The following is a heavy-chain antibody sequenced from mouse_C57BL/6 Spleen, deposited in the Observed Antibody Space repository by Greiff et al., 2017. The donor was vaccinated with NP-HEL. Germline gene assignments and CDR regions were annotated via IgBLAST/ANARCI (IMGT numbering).Heavy chain of an antibody. Sequence: DVHLVESGGGLVKPGGSLKLSCAASGFTFSSYAMSWVRQTPEKRLEWVATISDGGSYTYYPDNVKGRFTISRDNAKNNLDMQMSHLKAEDTAMYYWARDRGGYYYGSSYGGFAYWGQGTLVTVSA. D-gene: IGHD1-1*01. V-gene: IGHV5-4*01. CDR1: GFTFSSYA. CDR3: ARDRGGYYYGSSYGGFAY. CDR2: ISDGGSYT. J-gene: IGHJ3*01.